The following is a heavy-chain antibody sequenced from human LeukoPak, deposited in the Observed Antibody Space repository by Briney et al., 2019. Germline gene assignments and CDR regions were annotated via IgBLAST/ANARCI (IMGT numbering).Heavy chain of an antibody. CDR3: ARDSPYYYGSGSATYYMDV. CDR2: IYTTGTT. J-gene: IGHJ6*03. V-gene: IGHV4-4*07. D-gene: IGHD3-10*01. Sequence: SETLSLTCSVSDTSISTYYWSWIRQPAGKGLEWIGHIYTTGTTNYNPSLKSRVTMSIDTSKNQFSLKLSSVTAADTAVYYCARDSPYYYGSGSATYYMDVWGKGTTVTISS. CDR1: DTSISTYY.